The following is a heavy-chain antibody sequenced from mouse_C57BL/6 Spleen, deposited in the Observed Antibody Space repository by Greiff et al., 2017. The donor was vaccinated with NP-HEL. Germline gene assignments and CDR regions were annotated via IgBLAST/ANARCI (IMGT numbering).Heavy chain of an antibody. D-gene: IGHD2-5*01. Sequence: QVQLQQPGAELVRPGSSVKLSCKASGYTFTSYWMDWVKQRPGQGLEWIGNIYPSDSETHYNQKFKDKATLTVDKSSSTAYMQLSSLTSEDSAVYYCARRRGYYSNYYYAMDYWGQGTSVTVSS. J-gene: IGHJ4*01. CDR3: ARRRGYYSNYYYAMDY. CDR1: GYTFTSYW. CDR2: IYPSDSET. V-gene: IGHV1-61*01.